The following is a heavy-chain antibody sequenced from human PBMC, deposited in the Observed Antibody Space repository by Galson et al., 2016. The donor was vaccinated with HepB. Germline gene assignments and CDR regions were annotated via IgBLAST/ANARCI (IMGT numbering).Heavy chain of an antibody. Sequence: CAISGDSVSSDSAAWYWIRQSPSRGLEWLGRTFYRSKWYIEYAPSVRSRLSISPDTSKNQFPLQLNSVTPEDTAGYYFARGLPGFYFSSWGQGTLVTVSS. V-gene: IGHV6-1*01. J-gene: IGHJ4*02. CDR2: TFYRSKWYI. CDR3: ARGLPGFYFSS. D-gene: IGHD2-15*01. CDR1: GDSVSSDSAA.